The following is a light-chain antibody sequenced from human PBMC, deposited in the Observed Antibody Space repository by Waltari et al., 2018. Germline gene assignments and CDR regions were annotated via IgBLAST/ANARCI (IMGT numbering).Light chain of an antibody. CDR2: DAS. V-gene: IGKV1-5*01. CDR1: QSIGSL. J-gene: IGKJ4*01. Sequence: EIVMTQSPSTLSASVGDRVTIPCRASQSIGSLLAWYQQKPGKAPKLLIYDASSLESGVPSRFSGSGSGTEFTLTINSLQPDDFATYSCQQYYSYFTFGGGAKVEIK. CDR3: QQYYSYFT.